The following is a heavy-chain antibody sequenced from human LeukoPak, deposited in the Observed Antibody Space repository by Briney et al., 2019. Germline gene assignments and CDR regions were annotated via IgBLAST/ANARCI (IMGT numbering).Heavy chain of an antibody. Sequence: ASVKVSCKASGYTFTDYYIHWVRQAPGQGLEWMGWINPNSGGTNYAQKLQGRVTLTRDTSISTAYMELNSLRSDDTAVYYSARARQRATGSYSALDSWGQGTRVTVSS. J-gene: IGHJ4*02. CDR2: INPNSGGT. D-gene: IGHD1-26*01. CDR3: ARARQRATGSYSALDS. V-gene: IGHV1-2*02. CDR1: GYTFTDYY.